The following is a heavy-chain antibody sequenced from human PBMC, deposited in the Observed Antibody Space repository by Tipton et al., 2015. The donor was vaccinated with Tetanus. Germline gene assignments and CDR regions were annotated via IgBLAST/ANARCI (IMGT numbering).Heavy chain of an antibody. V-gene: IGHV4-30-2*01. J-gene: IGHJ4*02. Sequence: TLRLSCAVSGGSISSGGYSWSWIRQPPGKGLEWIGYIYHSGSTYYNPSPKSRVTISVDRSKNQFSLKLSSVTAADTAVYYCARVVIWFGAPPSHFDYWGQGTLVTVSS. CDR3: ARVVIWFGAPPSHFDY. CDR2: IYHSGST. D-gene: IGHD3-10*01. CDR1: GGSISSGGYS.